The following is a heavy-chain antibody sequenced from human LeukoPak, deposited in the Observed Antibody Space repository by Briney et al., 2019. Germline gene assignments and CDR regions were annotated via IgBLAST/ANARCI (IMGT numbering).Heavy chain of an antibody. CDR3: ARGYYYDSSGYPTLDY. J-gene: IGHJ4*02. D-gene: IGHD3-22*01. CDR2: IYYSGST. Sequence: SETLSLTCAVSGGSISSYYWSWIRQPPGKGLEWIGYIYYSGSTNYNPSLKSRVTISVDTSKNQFSLKLSSVTAADTAVYYCARGYYYDSSGYPTLDYWGQGTLVTVCS. CDR1: GGSISSYY. V-gene: IGHV4-59*01.